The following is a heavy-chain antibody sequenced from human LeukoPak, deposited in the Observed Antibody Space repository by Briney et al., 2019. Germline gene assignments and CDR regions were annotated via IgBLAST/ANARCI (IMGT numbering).Heavy chain of an antibody. V-gene: IGHV1-24*01. Sequence: GASVKVSCKFSRSSLIKISRHWVRQPPGKGLECMGTFGPQVGETIHAKKLQGRLKMTADTSTDTAYMEINSLQSEDTAVYYCATGAVVYEYWGQGTLVTVSS. CDR3: ATGAVVYEY. CDR1: RSSLIKIS. J-gene: IGHJ4*02. CDR2: FGPQVGET. D-gene: IGHD4-23*01.